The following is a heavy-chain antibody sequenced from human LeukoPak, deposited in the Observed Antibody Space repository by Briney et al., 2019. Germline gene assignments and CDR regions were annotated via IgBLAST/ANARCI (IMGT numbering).Heavy chain of an antibody. J-gene: IGHJ4*02. Sequence: PGGSLRLSCAASGFTFSSYAMSWVRQAPGKGLEWVSAISGSGGSTYYADSVKGRFTISRDNSKNTLYLQMNSLRAEDTAVYYCAKGPDAFIAAAGDYWGQGTLVTVSS. CDR1: GFTFSSYA. CDR2: ISGSGGST. CDR3: AKGPDAFIAAAGDY. D-gene: IGHD6-13*01. V-gene: IGHV3-23*01.